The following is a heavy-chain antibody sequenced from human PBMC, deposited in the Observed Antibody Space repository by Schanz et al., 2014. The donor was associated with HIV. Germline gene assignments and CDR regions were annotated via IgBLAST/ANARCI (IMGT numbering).Heavy chain of an antibody. Sequence: QVRLQQWGAGLLKPSETLSLTCAAYGGLFSGNYWTWVRQSPGKGLEWIGEINHSGSTNYNPSLKSRVTISVATPKNQFSRRLRSVTAADTAVYYCARGGILLLRGVSNWFDPWGQGTLVTVSS. D-gene: IGHD3-10*01. V-gene: IGHV4-34*01. CDR3: ARGGILLLRGVSNWFDP. CDR2: INHSGST. CDR1: GGLFSGNY. J-gene: IGHJ5*02.